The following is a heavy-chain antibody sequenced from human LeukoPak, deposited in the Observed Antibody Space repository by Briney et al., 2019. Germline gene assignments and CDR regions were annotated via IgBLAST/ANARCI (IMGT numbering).Heavy chain of an antibody. CDR2: IYQSGST. D-gene: IGHD3-10*01. V-gene: IGHV4-4*02. Sequence: SETLSLTCAVSGGSISSSNWWSWGRRPPGKGLEWVGEIYQSGSTSYNPSLKSRVTISVDKSKNQFSLKLTYVTAADTAVYYCARDSKSGPVHYFDYWGQGTLVTVSS. CDR3: ARDSKSGPVHYFDY. J-gene: IGHJ4*02. CDR1: GGSISSSNW.